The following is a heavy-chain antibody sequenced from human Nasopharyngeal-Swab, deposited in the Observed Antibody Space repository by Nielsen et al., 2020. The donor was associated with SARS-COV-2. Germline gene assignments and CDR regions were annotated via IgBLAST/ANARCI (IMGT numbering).Heavy chain of an antibody. J-gene: IGHJ5*02. Sequence: GESLKISCAASGFTFSSYSMSWLRQAPGKGLEWVSTITGNGDTTYYADSVKGRFTISRDNSENTVYLQMNSPRAEDTALYHCARPLSRDSTWTTEANWFDPWGQGTLVTVSS. V-gene: IGHV3-23*01. D-gene: IGHD6-13*01. CDR1: GFTFSSYS. CDR2: ITGNGDTT. CDR3: ARPLSRDSTWTTEANWFDP.